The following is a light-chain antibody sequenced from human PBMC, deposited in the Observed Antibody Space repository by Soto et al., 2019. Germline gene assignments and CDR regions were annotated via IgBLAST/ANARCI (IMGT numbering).Light chain of an antibody. J-gene: IGLJ2*01. CDR2: LNSDGSH. Sequence: QSVLTQSPSASASLGASVKLTCTLSSGHSSYASAWHQQQPEKGPRYLMKLNSDGSHSKGDGIPDRFSGSSSGAERYLTISSLQSEDEADYYCQTWGTGIRVFGGGTQLTVL. V-gene: IGLV4-69*01. CDR3: QTWGTGIRV. CDR1: SGHSSYA.